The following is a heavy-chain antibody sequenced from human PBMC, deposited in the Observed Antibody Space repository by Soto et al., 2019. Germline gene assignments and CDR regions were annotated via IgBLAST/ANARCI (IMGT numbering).Heavy chain of an antibody. Sequence: QVQLQESGPGLVKPSQTLSLTCTVSGGSISSGGYYWSWIRQHPGKGLEWIGYIYYSGSTYYNPSLKRRVNISVDTSKNQFSLKLSSVTAADTAVYYCARALYCSGGSCYLEFNWFDPWGQGTLVTVSS. D-gene: IGHD2-15*01. CDR3: ARALYCSGGSCYLEFNWFDP. CDR1: GGSISSGGYY. CDR2: IYYSGST. J-gene: IGHJ5*02. V-gene: IGHV4-31*03.